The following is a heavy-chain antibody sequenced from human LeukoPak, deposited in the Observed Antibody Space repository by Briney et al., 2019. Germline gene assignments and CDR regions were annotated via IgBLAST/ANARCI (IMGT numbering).Heavy chain of an antibody. CDR2: INPNSGGT. V-gene: IGHV1-2*02. J-gene: IGHJ4*02. D-gene: IGHD3-22*01. CDR3: ARDRNYYDSSGYYSH. CDR1: GYTFTGYY. Sequence: GASVKVSCKASGYTFTGYYMHWVRQAPGQGLEWMGWINPNSGGTNYAQKFQGRVTMTRDTSISTAYMELSRLRSDDTAVYYRARDRNYYDSSGYYSHWGQGTLVTVSS.